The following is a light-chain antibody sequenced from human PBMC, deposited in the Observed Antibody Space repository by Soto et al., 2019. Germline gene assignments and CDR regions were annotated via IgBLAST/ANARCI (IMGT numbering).Light chain of an antibody. CDR2: GSS. V-gene: IGKV1-27*01. CDR1: RGINNF. CDR3: QKYDSDPRT. J-gene: IGKJ1*01. Sequence: DIQMTQSPSSLSASVGDRVTITCRASRGINNFLAWYQQKPGKVPTLLIYGSSTLQSGVPSRFSGSGSGTDFTLTISSLQPEDVATYYCQKYDSDPRTFGQGTKVEIK.